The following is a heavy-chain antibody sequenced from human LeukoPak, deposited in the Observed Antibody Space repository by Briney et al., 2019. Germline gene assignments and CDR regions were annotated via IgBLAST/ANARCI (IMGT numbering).Heavy chain of an antibody. CDR3: AGVSFSSGWYRDY. J-gene: IGHJ4*02. Sequence: PGGSLRLSCAASGFTDYMTWVRQAPGKGLEWVSVIYSGGSTYYAASVEGRFSVSRDNSKNTVYLQMNSLRAEDTAVYYCAGVSFSSGWYRDYWGQETLDTVSS. CDR2: IYSGGST. V-gene: IGHV3-53*01. D-gene: IGHD6-19*01. CDR1: GFTDY.